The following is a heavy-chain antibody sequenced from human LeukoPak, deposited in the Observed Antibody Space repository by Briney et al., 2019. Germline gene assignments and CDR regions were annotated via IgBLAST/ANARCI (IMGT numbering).Heavy chain of an antibody. D-gene: IGHD6-13*01. CDR3: ATMSSSWRLPDY. CDR1: GFTFSSYA. V-gene: IGHV3-23*01. J-gene: IGHJ4*02. CDR2: ISGSGGST. Sequence: GGSLRLSCAASGFTFSSYAMSWVRQAPGKGLEWVSAISGSGGSTYYADSVKGRFTISRDNSKNTLYLQMNSLRAEDTAVYYCATMSSSWRLPDYWGQGTLVTVSS.